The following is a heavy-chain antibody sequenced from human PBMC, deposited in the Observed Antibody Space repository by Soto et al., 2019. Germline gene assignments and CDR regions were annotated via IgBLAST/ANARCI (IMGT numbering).Heavy chain of an antibody. D-gene: IGHD5-18*01. CDR1: GFSFNFYA. J-gene: IGHJ2*01. CDR3: VRDSGDNYWTFWYFVL. CDR2: ISNDGSSE. Sequence: QVQLVESGGGVVQPWRSLRISCAATGFSFNFYAMYWVRQAPGKGLVWVAMISNDGSSENYADSVRGQFIISRDNYKKTLFLQMNSPTPEDTATYYCVRDSGDNYWTFWYFVLLRRGTLVTVS. V-gene: IGHV3-30-3*01.